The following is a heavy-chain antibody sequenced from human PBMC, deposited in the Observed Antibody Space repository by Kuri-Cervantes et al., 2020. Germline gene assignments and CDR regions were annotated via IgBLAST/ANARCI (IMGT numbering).Heavy chain of an antibody. CDR3: ARHRGNAYGKMWDFDY. Sequence: GSLRLSCTVSGGSINSGSYFWGWIRQPPGKGLEWIATMFHSGITYYNPSLKSRVTISVDTSKNHFSLRMSSMTAADTAVYYCARHRGNAYGKMWDFDYWGQGNLVTVSS. CDR2: MFHSGIT. J-gene: IGHJ4*02. CDR1: GGSINSGSYF. D-gene: IGHD5-18*01. V-gene: IGHV4-39*01.